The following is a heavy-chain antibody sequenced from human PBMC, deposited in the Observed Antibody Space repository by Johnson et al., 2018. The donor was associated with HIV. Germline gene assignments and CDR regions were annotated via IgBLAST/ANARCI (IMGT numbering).Heavy chain of an antibody. CDR2: ISYDGSNK. Sequence: QVQLLESGGGVVQPGRSLRLSCAASGFTFNTYTMHWVRQAPGKGLEWVAVISYDGSNKYYADSVKGRFTISRDNSKNTLYLQMNSLRAEDTAGYYCAKRIANNPASDAFDIWGQGTMVTVSS. CDR1: GFTFNTYT. V-gene: IGHV3-30-3*02. J-gene: IGHJ3*02. CDR3: AKRIANNPASDAFDI. D-gene: IGHD2-21*01.